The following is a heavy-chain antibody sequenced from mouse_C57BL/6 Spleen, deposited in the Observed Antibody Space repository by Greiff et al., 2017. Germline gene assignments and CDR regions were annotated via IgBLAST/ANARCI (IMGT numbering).Heavy chain of an antibody. Sequence: VQLQQSGAELVKPGASVKLSCKASGYTFTSYWMQWVKQRPGQGLEWIGEIDPSDSYTNYNQKFKGKATLTVDTSSSTAYMQLSSLTSEDSAVYYCARLYDGYSWYFDVWGTGTTVTVSS. CDR1: GYTFTSYW. D-gene: IGHD2-3*01. V-gene: IGHV1-50*01. J-gene: IGHJ1*03. CDR2: IDPSDSYT. CDR3: ARLYDGYSWYFDV.